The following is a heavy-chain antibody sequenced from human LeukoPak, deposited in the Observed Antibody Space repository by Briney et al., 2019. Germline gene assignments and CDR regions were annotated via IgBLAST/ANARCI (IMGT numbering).Heavy chain of an antibody. CDR1: GFTFSNAW. V-gene: IGHV3-21*01. CDR3: ARDPTVTTSFFDY. Sequence: GGSLRLSCAASGFTFSNAWMSWVRQAPGKGLEWVSSISSNSNYIYYADSVKGRFTISRDNAKNSLYLQMNSLRAEDTAVYYCARDPTVTTSFFDYWGQGTLVTVSS. CDR2: ISSNSNYI. D-gene: IGHD4-17*01. J-gene: IGHJ4*02.